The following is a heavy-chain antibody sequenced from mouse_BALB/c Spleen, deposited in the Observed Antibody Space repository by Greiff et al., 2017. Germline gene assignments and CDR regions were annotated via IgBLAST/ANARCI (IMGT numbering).Heavy chain of an antibody. CDR3: ARRGYYGSSRWYFDV. Sequence: DVKLVESGGGLVQPGGSLKLSCAASGFTFSSYTMSWVRQTPEKRLEWVAYISNGGGSTYYPDTVKGRFTISRDNAKNTLYLQMSSLKSEDTAMYYCARRGYYGSSRWYFDVWGAGTTVTVSS. CDR2: ISNGGGST. CDR1: GFTFSSYT. V-gene: IGHV5-12-2*01. J-gene: IGHJ1*01. D-gene: IGHD1-1*01.